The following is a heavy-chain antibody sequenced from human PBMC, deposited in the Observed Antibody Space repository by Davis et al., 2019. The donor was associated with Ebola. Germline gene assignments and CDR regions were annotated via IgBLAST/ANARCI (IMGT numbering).Heavy chain of an antibody. V-gene: IGHV4-39*01. Sequence: MPSETLSLTCTVSGGSIRSYYWGWIRQPPGKGLEWIGSIYYSGSTYYNPSLKSRVTISVDTSKNQFSLKLSSVTAADTAVYYCARALGGGFDLGVWGKGTTVTVSS. CDR1: GGSIRSYY. D-gene: IGHD5-12*01. CDR3: ARALGGGFDLGV. J-gene: IGHJ6*04. CDR2: IYYSGST.